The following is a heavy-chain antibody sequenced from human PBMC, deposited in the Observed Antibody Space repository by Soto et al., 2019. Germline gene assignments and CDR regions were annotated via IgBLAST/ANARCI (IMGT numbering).Heavy chain of an antibody. CDR2: IWYDGSNK. V-gene: IGHV3-33*01. CDR3: ARVLRIAVAGTGVGY. Sequence: LRLSCAASGFTFSSYVMHWVRQAPGKGLEWVAVIWYDGSNKYYADSVKGRFTISRDNSKNTLYLQMNSLRAEDTSVYYCARVLRIAVAGTGVGYWGQGTLVTVSS. J-gene: IGHJ4*02. D-gene: IGHD6-19*01. CDR1: GFTFSSYV.